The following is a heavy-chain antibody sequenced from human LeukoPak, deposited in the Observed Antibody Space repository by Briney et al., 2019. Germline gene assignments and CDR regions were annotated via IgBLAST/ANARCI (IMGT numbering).Heavy chain of an antibody. Sequence: GGSLRLSCAASGFTFSSYGMSWVRQAPGKGLEWVSAISGSGGSTYYADSVKGRFTISRDNAKNSLYLQMNSLRAEDTAVYYCARLAGEGFDYWGQGTLVTVSS. CDR1: GFTFSSYG. D-gene: IGHD7-27*01. CDR2: ISGSGGST. CDR3: ARLAGEGFDY. V-gene: IGHV3-23*01. J-gene: IGHJ4*02.